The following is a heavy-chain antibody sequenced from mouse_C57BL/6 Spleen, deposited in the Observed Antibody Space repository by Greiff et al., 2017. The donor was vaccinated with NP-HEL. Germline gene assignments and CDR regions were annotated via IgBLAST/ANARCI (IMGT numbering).Heavy chain of an antibody. J-gene: IGHJ1*03. CDR3: ARRTGTLYWYFDV. CDR2: ISSGSSTI. D-gene: IGHD4-1*01. Sequence: EVMLVESGGGLVKPGGSLKLSCAASGFTFSDYGMHWVRQAPEKGLEWVAYISSGSSTIYYADTVKGRFTISRDNAKNTLFLQMTSLRSEDTAMYYCARRTGTLYWYFDVWGTGTTVTVSS. V-gene: IGHV5-17*01. CDR1: GFTFSDYG.